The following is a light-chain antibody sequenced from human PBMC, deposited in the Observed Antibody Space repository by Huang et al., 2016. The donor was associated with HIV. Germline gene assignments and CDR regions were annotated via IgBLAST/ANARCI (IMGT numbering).Light chain of an antibody. CDR3: QQYDRSMYT. V-gene: IGKV3-20*01. CDR1: QSVSSTY. J-gene: IGKJ2*01. Sequence: IALTQSPGTLSLSPGERATLSCRASQSVSSTYLAWYQQRPGQAPRLLMYGASSRATGIPDRFSGSGSGTDFTLTISRLEPEDFAVYYYQQYDRSMYTFGQGTKLEIK. CDR2: GAS.